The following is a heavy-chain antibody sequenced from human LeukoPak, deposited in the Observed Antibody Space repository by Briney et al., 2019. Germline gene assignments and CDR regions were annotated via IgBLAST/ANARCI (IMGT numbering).Heavy chain of an antibody. Sequence: ASVKVSCKASGYTFTSYGISWVRQAPGQGLEWMGGINTIFGTANYAQKFQGRVTITADKSTSTAYMELSSLRSEDTAVYYCARARDVLRYFDWLAPSDYWGQGTLVTVSS. D-gene: IGHD3-9*01. CDR2: INTIFGTA. CDR3: ARARDVLRYFDWLAPSDY. CDR1: GYTFTSYG. J-gene: IGHJ4*02. V-gene: IGHV1-69*06.